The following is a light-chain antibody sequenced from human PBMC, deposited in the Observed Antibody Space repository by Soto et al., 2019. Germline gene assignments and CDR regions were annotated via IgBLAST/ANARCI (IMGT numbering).Light chain of an antibody. Sequence: QSALTQPASVTGSPGQSITISCTGTSSDVGAYNYVSWYQQHPGKAPKLMVYEVNNRPSGVSDRFSGSKSGNTASLTISGLQAEDEADYYCNSHTTSRSLVFGGGTKVTVL. J-gene: IGLJ2*01. CDR3: NSHTTSRSLV. CDR2: EVN. CDR1: SSDVGAYNY. V-gene: IGLV2-14*01.